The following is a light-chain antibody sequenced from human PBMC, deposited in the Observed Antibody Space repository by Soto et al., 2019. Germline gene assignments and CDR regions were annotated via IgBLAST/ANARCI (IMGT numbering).Light chain of an antibody. Sequence: ELVLTQSPGTLSVALLDSATLSCGASQSVDGYLAWYQQKPGQAPRLIIYGAYNRATGVTARFRGGGSGTEFTLTIRRLKSADSAVYYCQKYHKWPQLTCGHGQRLALK. CDR2: GAY. CDR3: QKYHKWPQLT. CDR1: QSVDGY. V-gene: IGKV3-15*01. J-gene: IGKJ5*01.